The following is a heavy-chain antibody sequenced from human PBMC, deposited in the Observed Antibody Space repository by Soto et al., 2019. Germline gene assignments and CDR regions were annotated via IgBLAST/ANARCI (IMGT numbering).Heavy chain of an antibody. V-gene: IGHV1-3*01. D-gene: IGHD3-10*01. J-gene: IGHJ6*02. CDR1: GYTFTSYA. CDR2: INAGNGNT. Sequence: ASVKVSCKASGYTFTSYAMHWVRQAPGQRLEWMGWINAGNGNTKYSQKFQGRVTITRDTSASTAYMELSSLRSEDTAVYYCAREKEDHVLLWFGELLYPDYYGMDVWGQGTTVTVSS. CDR3: AREKEDHVLLWFGELLYPDYYGMDV.